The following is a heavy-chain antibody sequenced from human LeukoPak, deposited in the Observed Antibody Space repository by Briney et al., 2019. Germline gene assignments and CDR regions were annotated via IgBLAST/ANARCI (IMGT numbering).Heavy chain of an antibody. D-gene: IGHD3-10*01. Sequence: PSETLSLTCTVSGGSISSSSYYWGWIRQPPGKGLEWIGSIYYSGSTYYNPSLKSRVTISVDTSKNQFSLKLSSVTAADTAVYYCARGRLRITMVRGVDFDYWGQGTLVTVSS. V-gene: IGHV4-39*07. CDR3: ARGRLRITMVRGVDFDY. CDR1: GGSISSSSYY. J-gene: IGHJ4*02. CDR2: IYYSGST.